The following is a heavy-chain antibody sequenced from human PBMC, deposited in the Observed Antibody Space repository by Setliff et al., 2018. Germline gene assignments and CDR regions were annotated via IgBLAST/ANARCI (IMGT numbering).Heavy chain of an antibody. CDR1: EYSFTTYW. V-gene: IGHV5-51*01. D-gene: IGHD5-18*01. CDR3: ARRNTAMVYGFDI. J-gene: IGHJ3*02. CDR2: IYPGDPDT. Sequence: PGESLKISCKASEYSFTTYWIGWVRQMPGKGLEWMGIIYPGDPDTRYSPSFQGQVTISADKSINTAYLQWSSLKASDTAMYYCARRNTAMVYGFDIWGQGTMGTVSS.